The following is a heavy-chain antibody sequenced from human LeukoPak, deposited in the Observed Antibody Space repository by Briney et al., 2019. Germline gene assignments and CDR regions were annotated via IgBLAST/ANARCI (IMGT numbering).Heavy chain of an antibody. D-gene: IGHD3-10*01. CDR1: GFTFSDYY. Sequence: KSGGSLRLSCAASGFTFSDYYMNWIRQAPGKGLEWVSYISSGGSSIYYADSVKGRFTISRDNAKNSLYLQMNSLRAEDTAVYYCARERTMVRGMSWFDPWGQGTRVTVSS. J-gene: IGHJ5*02. V-gene: IGHV3-11*01. CDR3: ARERTMVRGMSWFDP. CDR2: ISSGGSSI.